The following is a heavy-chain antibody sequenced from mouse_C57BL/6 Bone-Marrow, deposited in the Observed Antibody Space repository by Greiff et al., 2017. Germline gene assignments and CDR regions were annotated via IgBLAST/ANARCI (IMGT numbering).Heavy chain of an antibody. CDR1: GYTFTDYE. D-gene: IGHD1-1*01. CDR3: TIYYYGDFAY. J-gene: IGHJ3*01. V-gene: IGHV1-15*01. CDR2: IDPETGGT. Sequence: VQLQQSGAELVRPGASVTLSCKASGYTFTDYELHWVQQTPVHGLEWIGAIDPETGGTAYNQKFKGKAILTANKSSSTAYMELRSLTSEDSAVYYCTIYYYGDFAYWGQGTLVTVSA.